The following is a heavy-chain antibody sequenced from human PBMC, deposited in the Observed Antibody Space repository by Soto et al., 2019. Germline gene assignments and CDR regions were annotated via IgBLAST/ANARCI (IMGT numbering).Heavy chain of an antibody. J-gene: IGHJ4*02. V-gene: IGHV4-39*01. CDR1: GGSISSSSYY. Sequence: SETLSLTCTVAGGSISSSSYYWGRIRQPPGKGLEWIGSIYYSGSTYYNPSLKSRVTISVDTSKNQFSLKLSSVTAADTAVYYCARHNYYYDSSGYPGGYYFDYWGQGTLVTVSS. CDR3: ARHNYYYDSSGYPGGYYFDY. D-gene: IGHD3-22*01. CDR2: IYYSGST.